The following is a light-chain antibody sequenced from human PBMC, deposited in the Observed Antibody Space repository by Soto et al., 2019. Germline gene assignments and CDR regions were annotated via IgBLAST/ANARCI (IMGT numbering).Light chain of an antibody. CDR2: DVT. CDR1: SSDVGRYNY. Sequence: QSVLTQPASVSGSPGQSITISCTGTSSDVGRYNYVSWYQQHPGKAPKLMIYDVTNRPSGVSDRFSGSKSGNTASLTISGLQAEDEADYYCSSYTSSSTRIFGGGTTLTVL. CDR3: SSYTSSSTRI. V-gene: IGLV2-14*03. J-gene: IGLJ2*01.